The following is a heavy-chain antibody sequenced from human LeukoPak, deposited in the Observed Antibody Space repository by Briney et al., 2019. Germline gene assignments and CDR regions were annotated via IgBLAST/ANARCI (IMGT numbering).Heavy chain of an antibody. J-gene: IGHJ5*01. CDR1: GTSISRHH. Sequence: PSETLSLTCTVSGTSISRHHWSWLRQSAGLGLEWLGYISTTGSTTYNPSLEGRVTMSEDTSQNQLSLTLSSVTAADTAVYFCARQDGLWVGDLGGWFDFWGQGIQVTVSS. D-gene: IGHD3-10*01. CDR2: ISTTGST. V-gene: IGHV4-4*09. CDR3: ARQDGLWVGDLGGWFDF.